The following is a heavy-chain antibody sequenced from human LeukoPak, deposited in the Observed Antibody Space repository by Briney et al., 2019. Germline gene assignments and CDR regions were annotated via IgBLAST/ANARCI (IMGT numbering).Heavy chain of an antibody. V-gene: IGHV3-7*01. D-gene: IGHD1-1*01. CDR1: GFTFSTFW. CDR2: IKEDGSEK. Sequence: PGGSLRLSCAASGFTFSTFWMSWVRQAPGKGLEWVANIKEDGSEKYHVDSMKGRFTVSRDSAKNSLYLQMDSLRAEDTAVYYCARGGTFVSDYWGQGTLVTVSS. J-gene: IGHJ4*02. CDR3: ARGGTFVSDY.